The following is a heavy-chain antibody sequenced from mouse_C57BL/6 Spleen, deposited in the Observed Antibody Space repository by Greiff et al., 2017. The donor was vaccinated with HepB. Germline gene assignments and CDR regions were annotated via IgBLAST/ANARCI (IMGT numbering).Heavy chain of an antibody. V-gene: IGHV6-3*01. Sequence: EVKLVESGGGLVQPGGSMKLSCVASGFTFSNYWMNWVRQSPEKGLEWVAQIRLKSDNYATHYAESVKGRFTISRDDSKSSVYLQMNNLRAEDTGIYYCTGEGTSMVDDWGQGTTLTVSS. CDR2: IRLKSDNYAT. CDR1: GFTFSNYW. D-gene: IGHD1-1*02. J-gene: IGHJ2*01. CDR3: TGEGTSMVDD.